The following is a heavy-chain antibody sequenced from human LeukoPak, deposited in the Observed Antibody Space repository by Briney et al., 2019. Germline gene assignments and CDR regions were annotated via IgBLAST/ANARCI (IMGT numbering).Heavy chain of an antibody. J-gene: IGHJ4*02. CDR3: ARPLQTYYYDSSGYFPFGY. CDR1: GFTFSTYT. CDR2: ISYDGYNK. D-gene: IGHD3-22*01. Sequence: GGSLRLSCAASGFTFSTYTMHWVRQAPGKGLEWVAVISYDGYNKDYADSVKGQFTISRDNSKNTLYLQMNSLRAEDTAVYYYARPLQTYYYDSSGYFPFGYWGQGPLVTVSS. V-gene: IGHV3-30-3*01.